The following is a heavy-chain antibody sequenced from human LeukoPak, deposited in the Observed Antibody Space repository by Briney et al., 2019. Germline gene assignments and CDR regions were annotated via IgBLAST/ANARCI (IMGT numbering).Heavy chain of an antibody. CDR3: ARESGVVVPAADTGVDYYYYGLDV. CDR2: ISYSGRT. CDR1: GGSISDSY. D-gene: IGHD2-2*01. V-gene: IGHV4-59*01. Sequence: PSETLSLTCTVSGGSISDSYWSWIRQPPGKGLEWIGYISYSGRTHYNPSLKSRVTISVNMSKNQFSLKLSSVTAVDTAVYYCARESGVVVPAADTGVDYYYYGLDVWGQGTTVTVSS. J-gene: IGHJ6*02.